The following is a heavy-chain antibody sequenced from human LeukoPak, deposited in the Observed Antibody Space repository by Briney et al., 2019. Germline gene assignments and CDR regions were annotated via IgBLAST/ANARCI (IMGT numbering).Heavy chain of an antibody. CDR1: GFTFSSYE. CDR3: ARDSSITLFRGVKDY. D-gene: IGHD3-10*01. Sequence: GGSLRLSCAASGFTFSSYEMNWVRQAPGKGLEWVSYISSSGSTIYYADSVKGRFTISRDNAKNSLYLQMNSLRAEDTAVYYCARDSSITLFRGVKDYWGQGTLVTVSS. V-gene: IGHV3-48*03. CDR2: ISSSGSTI. J-gene: IGHJ4*02.